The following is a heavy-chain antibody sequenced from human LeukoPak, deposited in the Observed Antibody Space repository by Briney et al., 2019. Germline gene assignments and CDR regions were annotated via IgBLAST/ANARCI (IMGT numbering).Heavy chain of an antibody. CDR2: TYYRSKWYN. CDR1: GDSVSSNSAT. Sequence: PSQTLSLTCAISGDSVSSNSATWNWIRQSPSRGLEWLGRTYYRSKWYNDYAVPVKSRITFNPDTSKNQFSLQLNSVTPEDTAVYYCARVEATTRYFDYWGQGTLVTVSS. D-gene: IGHD5-12*01. V-gene: IGHV6-1*01. J-gene: IGHJ4*02. CDR3: ARVEATTRYFDY.